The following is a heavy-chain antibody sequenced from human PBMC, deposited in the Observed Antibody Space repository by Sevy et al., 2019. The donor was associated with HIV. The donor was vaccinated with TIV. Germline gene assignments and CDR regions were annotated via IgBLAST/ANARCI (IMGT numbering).Heavy chain of an antibody. D-gene: IGHD3-3*01. CDR2: ISFDGSHK. CDR3: ARDLRPHLLYSDFWSGYSGMDV. V-gene: IGHV3-30*03. CDR1: TFTFSTYG. J-gene: IGHJ6*02. Sequence: GGSLRLSCVASTFTFSTYGMHWVRQAPGRGLEWVSVISFDGSHKYYADSVKGRCTGSRDNSMNTLNLQMNNLRPEDTAVYYCARDLRPHLLYSDFWSGYSGMDVWGQGTTVTVSS.